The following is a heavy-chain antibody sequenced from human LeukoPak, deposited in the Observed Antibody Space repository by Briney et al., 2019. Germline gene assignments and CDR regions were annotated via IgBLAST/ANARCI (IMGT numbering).Heavy chain of an antibody. CDR3: ARGGIVVVPAAIFPTRFDP. Sequence: ASVKVSCKASGGTFSSYAISWVRQAPGQGLEWMGGIIPIFGTANYAQKFQGRVTITADKSTSTAYMELSSLRSEDTAVYYCARGGIVVVPAAIFPTRFDPWGQGTLVTVSS. CDR2: IIPIFGTA. D-gene: IGHD2-2*01. J-gene: IGHJ5*02. V-gene: IGHV1-69*06. CDR1: GGTFSSYA.